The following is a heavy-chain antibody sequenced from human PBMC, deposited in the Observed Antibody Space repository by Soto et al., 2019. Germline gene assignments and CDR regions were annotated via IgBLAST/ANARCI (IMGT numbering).Heavy chain of an antibody. CDR1: GFTFSTYD. D-gene: IGHD6-19*01. CDR3: AKAPSGWDGMDV. V-gene: IGHV3-23*01. Sequence: GGSLRLSCAASGFTFSTYDMSWVREAPGKGLEWVSAISDSGDSAYYADSVKGRFTISRDNSKNTLYLQMTSLRAEDTAVYYCAKAPSGWDGMDVWGQGTTVTVSS. J-gene: IGHJ6*02. CDR2: ISDSGDSA.